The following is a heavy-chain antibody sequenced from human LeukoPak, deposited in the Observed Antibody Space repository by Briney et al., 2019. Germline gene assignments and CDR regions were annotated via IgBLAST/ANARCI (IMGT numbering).Heavy chain of an antibody. J-gene: IGHJ3*01. D-gene: IGHD3/OR15-3a*01. Sequence: GGSLRLSCAASGFTFSSYEMNWVRQAPGKGLEWVSYISSSGSTIYYADSVMGRFTISRDNPKSTVYLQMNSLRVEDTAEYYCVRDRDWGAFDVWGQVTMVTVSS. CDR3: VRDRDWGAFDV. CDR1: GFTFSSYE. V-gene: IGHV3-48*03. CDR2: ISSSGSTI.